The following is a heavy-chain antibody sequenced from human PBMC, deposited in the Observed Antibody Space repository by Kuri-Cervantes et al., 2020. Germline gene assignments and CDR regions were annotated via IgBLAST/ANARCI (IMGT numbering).Heavy chain of an antibody. CDR3: AREERPPRRGGRDGYNFDYYYYGMDV. J-gene: IGHJ6*02. CDR1: GYTFTGYC. V-gene: IGHV1-18*04. CDR2: INAYNGNT. D-gene: IGHD5-24*01. Sequence: ASVKVSCKASGYTFTGYCMHWVRQAPGQGLEWMGWINAYNGNTNYAQKLQGRVTMTTDTSTSTAYMELRSLRSEDTAVYYCAREERPPRRGGRDGYNFDYYYYGMDVWGQGTTVTVSS.